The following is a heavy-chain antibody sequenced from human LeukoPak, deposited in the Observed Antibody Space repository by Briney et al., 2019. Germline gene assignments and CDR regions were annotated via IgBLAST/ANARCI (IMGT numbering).Heavy chain of an antibody. D-gene: IGHD6-6*01. V-gene: IGHV3-7*01. CDR1: GFTFSSYW. J-gene: IGHJ4*02. CDR2: IKQDGSEK. CDR3: ARASIAARRQFDY. Sequence: GGSLRLSCAASGFTFSSYWMSWVRQAPGKGLEWVANIKQDGSEKYYADSVKGRFTISRDNAKNSLYLQMNSLRAEDTAVYYCARASIAARRQFDYWGQGTLVTVSS.